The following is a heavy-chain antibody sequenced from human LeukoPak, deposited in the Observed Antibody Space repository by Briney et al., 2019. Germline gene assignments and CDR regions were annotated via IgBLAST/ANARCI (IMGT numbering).Heavy chain of an antibody. V-gene: IGHV2-70*04. J-gene: IGHJ4*02. CDR2: IDWGDDK. CDR1: GFSLSTSGMR. CDR3: ARIPGGSSSWYFDY. Sequence: KESGPALVKPTQTLTLTCTFSGFSLSTSGMRVSWIRQPPGKALEWLARIDWGDDKFYSTSLKTRLTISKDTSKNQVVLTMTNMDPVDTATYYCARIPGGSSSWYFDYWGQGTLVTVSS. D-gene: IGHD6-13*01.